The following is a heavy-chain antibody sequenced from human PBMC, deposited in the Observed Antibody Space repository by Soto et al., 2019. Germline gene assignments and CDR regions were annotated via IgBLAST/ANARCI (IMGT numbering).Heavy chain of an antibody. V-gene: IGHV3-74*01. J-gene: IGHJ4*02. CDR2: IQSDGGST. Sequence: EVQLVESGGGSVQPGGSLRLSCAVSGFSLSSYWMHWVRQAPGKGLVWVSRIQSDGGSTNYADSVKGRFTISRDNAKNTLHLQMDSLRVEDTAVYYCAREKAVAGTTFDYWGLGTLVTVSS. CDR3: AREKAVAGTTFDY. CDR1: GFSLSSYW. D-gene: IGHD6-19*01.